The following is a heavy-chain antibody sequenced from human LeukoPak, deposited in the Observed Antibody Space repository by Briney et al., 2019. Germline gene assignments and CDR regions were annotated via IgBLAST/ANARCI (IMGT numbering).Heavy chain of an antibody. V-gene: IGHV4-34*01. D-gene: IGHD7-27*01. CDR2: INHSGST. CDR1: GGSFSGYY. Sequence: KPSETLSLTCAVYGGSFSGYYWSWIRQPPGKRLEWIGEINHSGSTNYNPSLKSRVTISVDTSKNQFSLKLSSVTAADTAVYYCARGRNWGPPTKYYFDYWGQGTLVTVSS. J-gene: IGHJ4*02. CDR3: ARGRNWGPPTKYYFDY.